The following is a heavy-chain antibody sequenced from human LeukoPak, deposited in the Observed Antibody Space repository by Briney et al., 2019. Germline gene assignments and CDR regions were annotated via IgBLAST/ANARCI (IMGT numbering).Heavy chain of an antibody. CDR2: FGGSGGTI. Sequence: GESLKISCAASGFSLSTYAMSWVRQAPGKGLEWVSHFGGSGGTIYYADSVKGRFTISRDNSKNTLYLQMNSLRAEDTALYYCAKSDCGGDCHLLDYWGQGTLVTVSS. D-gene: IGHD2-21*02. J-gene: IGHJ4*02. CDR1: GFSLSTYA. CDR3: AKSDCGGDCHLLDY. V-gene: IGHV3-23*01.